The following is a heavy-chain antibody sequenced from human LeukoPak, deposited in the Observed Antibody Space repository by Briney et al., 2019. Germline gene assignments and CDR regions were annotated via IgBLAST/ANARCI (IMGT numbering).Heavy chain of an antibody. CDR3: AGGYSYGWYYFDY. V-gene: IGHV4-34*01. D-gene: IGHD5-18*01. J-gene: IGHJ4*02. Sequence: PSETLSLTCAVYVGSFSGYYWSWIRQPPGKGLEWIGEINHSGSTNYNPSLKSRVTISVDTSKNQFSLKLSSVTAADTAVYYCAGGYSYGWYYFDYWGQGTLVTVSS. CDR1: VGSFSGYY. CDR2: INHSGST.